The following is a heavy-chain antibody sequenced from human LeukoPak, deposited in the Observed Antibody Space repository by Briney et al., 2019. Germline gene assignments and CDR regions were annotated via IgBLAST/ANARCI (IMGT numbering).Heavy chain of an antibody. CDR3: AREDGDYYFDY. V-gene: IGHV3-30*04. Sequence: GGSLRLSCAASGFTFSSYVMHWVRQAPGKGLEWVAVISYDGSNKYYADSVKGRFTISRDNSKNTLYLQMNSLRAEDTAVYYCAREDGDYYFDYWGQGTLVTVSS. CDR2: ISYDGSNK. D-gene: IGHD4-17*01. CDR1: GFTFSSYV. J-gene: IGHJ4*02.